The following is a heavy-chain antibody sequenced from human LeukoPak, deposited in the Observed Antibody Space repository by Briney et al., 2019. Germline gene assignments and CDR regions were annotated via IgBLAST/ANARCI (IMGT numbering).Heavy chain of an antibody. D-gene: IGHD4-17*01. CDR1: GGSINSFY. CDR2: IYYSGNT. J-gene: IGHJ6*02. CDR3: ARYGDYEYYYYYGMDV. V-gene: IGHV4-59*08. Sequence: PSETLSLTCTVSGGSINSFYWSWIRQPPGKGLEFIGHIYYSGNTNYNPSLKSRVTISVDTSKNQFSLKLSSVTAADTAVYYCARYGDYEYYYYYGMDVWGQGTTVTVSS.